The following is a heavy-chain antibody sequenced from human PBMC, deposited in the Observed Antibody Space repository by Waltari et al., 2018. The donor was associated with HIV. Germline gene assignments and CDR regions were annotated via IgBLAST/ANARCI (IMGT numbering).Heavy chain of an antibody. CDR1: GFTFDDYA. V-gene: IGHV3-9*01. D-gene: IGHD4-17*01. Sequence: EVQLVESGGGLVQPGRSLRLSFAASGFTFDDYAMHWVRQAPGKGLEWVSGISWNSGTIGYADSVKGRFTISRDNAKNSLYLQMNSLRAEDTALYYCAKDKRSGYGGNSVWYFDLWGRGTLVTVSS. J-gene: IGHJ2*01. CDR2: ISWNSGTI. CDR3: AKDKRSGYGGNSVWYFDL.